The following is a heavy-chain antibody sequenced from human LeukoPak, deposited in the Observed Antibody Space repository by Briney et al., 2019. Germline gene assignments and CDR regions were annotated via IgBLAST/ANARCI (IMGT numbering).Heavy chain of an antibody. J-gene: IGHJ4*02. CDR3: ARERTTMVRGHRPGRFDY. D-gene: IGHD3-10*01. CDR2: IYTSGST. CDR1: GGSISSGSYY. Sequence: PSETLSLTCTVSGGSISSGSYYWSWIRQPAGKGLEWIGRIYTSGSTNYNPSLKSRVTISVDTSKNQFSLKLSSVTAADTAVYYCARERTTMVRGHRPGRFDYWGQGTLVTVSS. V-gene: IGHV4-61*02.